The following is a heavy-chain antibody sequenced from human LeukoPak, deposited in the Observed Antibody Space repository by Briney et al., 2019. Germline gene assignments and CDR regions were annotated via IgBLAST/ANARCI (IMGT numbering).Heavy chain of an antibody. CDR1: GRSFSGYY. Sequence: SETLSLTCAVYGRSFSGYYWTWIRQTPGKGLEWIGEINHSGITDYNPSLRSRVTIAGDTSRNQFSLKLSSVTAADTAVYYCARRAMVRGVIITVRQSYYYMDVWGKGTTVTISS. J-gene: IGHJ6*03. CDR3: ARRAMVRGVIITVRQSYYYMDV. CDR2: INHSGIT. D-gene: IGHD3-10*01. V-gene: IGHV4-34*01.